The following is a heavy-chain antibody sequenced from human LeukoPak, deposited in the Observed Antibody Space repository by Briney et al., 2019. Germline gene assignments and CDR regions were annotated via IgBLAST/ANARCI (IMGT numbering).Heavy chain of an antibody. Sequence: PGGSLRLSCAASRFTFSSYAMTWVRQAPGKGLEWVSTISDSGGNTFCADSVKGRFTISRDNSNNTLYLQMNSLRAEDTAVYYCAKRLTGSSWYYFDYWGQGTLVTVSS. D-gene: IGHD6-13*01. CDR1: RFTFSSYA. CDR3: AKRLTGSSWYYFDY. V-gene: IGHV3-23*01. CDR2: ISDSGGNT. J-gene: IGHJ4*02.